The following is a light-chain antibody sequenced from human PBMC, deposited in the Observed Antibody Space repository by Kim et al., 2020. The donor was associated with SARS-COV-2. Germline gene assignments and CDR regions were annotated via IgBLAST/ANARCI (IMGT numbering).Light chain of an antibody. CDR2: LNSDGSH. Sequence: SVKLTCTVSGGHSGYAIAGHQQHPEKGPRYLMKLNSDGSHSKGDGIPDRFSGSSSGAERYLTISSLQSEDEADYYCQTWGPNWVFGGGTQLTVL. V-gene: IGLV4-69*01. CDR3: QTWGPNWV. CDR1: GGHSGYA. J-gene: IGLJ3*02.